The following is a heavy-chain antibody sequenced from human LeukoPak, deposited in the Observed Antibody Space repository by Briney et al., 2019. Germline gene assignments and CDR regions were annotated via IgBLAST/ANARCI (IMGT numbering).Heavy chain of an antibody. V-gene: IGHV3-20*04. Sequence: RPGWSLRPSCAASRSTFYAYGMIWARQAPGKWLDQASGINWNGGSTGYADSVKRRFPTSKGRLTNSLYTQRNSLRAADTDLYSCARVQGYCRSTSCYFDYWGHGTLVTVS. J-gene: IGHJ4*01. CDR2: INWNGGST. CDR3: ARVQGYCRSTSCYFDY. CDR1: RSTFYAYG. D-gene: IGHD2-2*01.